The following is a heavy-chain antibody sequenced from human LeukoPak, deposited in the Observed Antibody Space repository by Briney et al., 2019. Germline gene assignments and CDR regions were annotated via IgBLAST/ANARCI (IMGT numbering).Heavy chain of an antibody. CDR2: ISYDGSNK. D-gene: IGHD3-10*01. V-gene: IGHV3-30*04. CDR1: GFTFSSYA. Sequence: PGRSLRLSCAASGFTFSSYAMHWVRQAPGKGLEWVTVISYDGSNKYYTDSVKGRFTISRDNSKNTLYLQMNSLRAEDTAVYYCAKVRVLWFGEYYPFDYWGQGTLVTVSS. J-gene: IGHJ4*02. CDR3: AKVRVLWFGEYYPFDY.